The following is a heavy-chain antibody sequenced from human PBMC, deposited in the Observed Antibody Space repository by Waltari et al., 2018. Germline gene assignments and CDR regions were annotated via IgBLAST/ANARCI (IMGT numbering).Heavy chain of an antibody. V-gene: IGHV1-3*01. D-gene: IGHD3-22*01. CDR3: ARGRYDRSCEDWYLDL. CDR2: INAGNSNT. Sequence: QVQLVQSGAEVKKPGASVKVSCKASGYTFTSYAMHWVRQAPGQRLEWMGWINAGNSNTKNSPKFQGRVTITRGTSASPGYMELSRLRSEDTAVYYRARGRYDRSCEDWYLDLWGRGTLVTVSS. CDR1: GYTFTSYA. J-gene: IGHJ2*01.